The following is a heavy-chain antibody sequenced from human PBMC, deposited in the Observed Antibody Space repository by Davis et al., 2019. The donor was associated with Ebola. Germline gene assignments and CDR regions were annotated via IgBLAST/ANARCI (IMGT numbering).Heavy chain of an antibody. V-gene: IGHV3-9*01. J-gene: IGHJ5*02. D-gene: IGHD6-6*01. Sequence: GGSLRLSCAASGFTFDDYAMHWVRQAPGKGLEWVSVISWNSGSIGYADSVKGRFTISRDNSKNTLYLQMNSLRAEDTAVYYCARGLGQLVPGVGFDPWGQGTLVTVSS. CDR2: ISWNSGSI. CDR1: GFTFDDYA. CDR3: ARGLGQLVPGVGFDP.